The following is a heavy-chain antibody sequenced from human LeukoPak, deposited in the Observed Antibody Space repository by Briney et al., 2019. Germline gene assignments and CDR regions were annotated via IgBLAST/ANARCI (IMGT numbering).Heavy chain of an antibody. Sequence: GGSLRLSCAASGFTFSSYGMHWVRQAPGKGLEWVAVIWYDGSNKYYADSVKGRFTISRDNSKNTLYLQMNSLRAEDTAVYYCARAGRGKQLAEYYYYGMDVWGQGTTVTVSS. J-gene: IGHJ6*02. D-gene: IGHD6-13*01. CDR1: GFTFSSYG. V-gene: IGHV3-33*01. CDR3: ARAGRGKQLAEYYYYGMDV. CDR2: IWYDGSNK.